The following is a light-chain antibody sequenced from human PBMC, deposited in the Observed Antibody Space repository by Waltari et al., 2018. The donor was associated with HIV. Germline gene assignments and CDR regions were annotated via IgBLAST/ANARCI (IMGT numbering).Light chain of an antibody. CDR2: DHS. Sequence: QSALTQPRSVSRSPGQSGTISCTGTSSDVGGYNYGSWYQQPPGQAPTPVIYDHSERPSGVPDRFSGSKSGNTASLTISGLQAEDEADYYCCSFAGSYTWLFGGGTKLTVL. V-gene: IGLV2-11*01. CDR1: SSDVGGYNY. J-gene: IGLJ2*01. CDR3: CSFAGSYTWL.